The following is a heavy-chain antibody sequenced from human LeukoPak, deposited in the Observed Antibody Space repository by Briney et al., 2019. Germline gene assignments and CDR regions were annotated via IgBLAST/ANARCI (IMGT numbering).Heavy chain of an antibody. CDR2: IYYSGST. D-gene: IGHD5-18*01. V-gene: IGHV4-31*03. CDR1: GGSISSGDYY. Sequence: SQTLSLTCTVSGGSISSGDYYWSWIRQHPGKGLEWIGYIYYSGSTYYNPSLKSRVTISVDTSKNQFSLKLSSVTAADTAVYYCVRGGYSYGNAFDIWGQGTMVTVSS. CDR3: VRGGYSYGNAFDI. J-gene: IGHJ3*02.